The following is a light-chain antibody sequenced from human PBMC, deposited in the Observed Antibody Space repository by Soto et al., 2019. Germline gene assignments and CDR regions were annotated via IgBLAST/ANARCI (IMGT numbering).Light chain of an antibody. CDR1: GSNIASRP. J-gene: IGLJ3*02. V-gene: IGLV1-44*01. Sequence: QSVLTQPPSVSATPGQRVTISCSGSGSNIASRPVYWYQHLPGTASKLLMYSSDLRPSGVPDRFSGSKSGTTASLAISGVQSEDEADYYCSTWDVSLNGWVFGGGTKLTVL. CDR2: SSD. CDR3: STWDVSLNGWV.